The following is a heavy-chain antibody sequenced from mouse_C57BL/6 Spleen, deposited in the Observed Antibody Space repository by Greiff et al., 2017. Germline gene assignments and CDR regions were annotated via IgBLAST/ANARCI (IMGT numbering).Heavy chain of an antibody. J-gene: IGHJ4*01. D-gene: IGHD2-10*02. V-gene: IGHV5-9-1*02. Sequence: EVQGVESGDGLVKPGGSLKLSCAASGFTFSSYAMSWVRQTPEKRLEWVAYISRGGVYIYYADTVKGRFTNSRDNTRNTLYLQISSLKSEDTAMYDCTREGYGSHAMDYWGQGTSVTVSS. CDR1: GFTFSSYA. CDR2: ISRGGVYI. CDR3: TREGYGSHAMDY.